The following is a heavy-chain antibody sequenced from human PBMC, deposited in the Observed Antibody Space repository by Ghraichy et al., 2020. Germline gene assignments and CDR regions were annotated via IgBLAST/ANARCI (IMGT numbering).Heavy chain of an antibody. CDR1: GFTFDDHA. CDR3: AKDVSDFDTFDL. V-gene: IGHV3-9*01. D-gene: IGHD3/OR15-3a*01. J-gene: IGHJ3*01. Sequence: LSLTCAASGFTFDDHAMHWLRQAPGKGLEWVSGITWSMTTIAYADSVKGRFTISRDNAKKALYLQMNSLRAEDTAMYYCAKDVSDFDTFDLSGQGTMVIVSS. CDR2: ITWSMTTI.